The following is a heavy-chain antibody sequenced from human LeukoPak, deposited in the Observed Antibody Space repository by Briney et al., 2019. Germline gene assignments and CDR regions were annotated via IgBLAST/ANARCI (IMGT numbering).Heavy chain of an antibody. CDR1: GFPVSSNH. CDR3: ASWGPLIAHGY. V-gene: IGHV3-53*01. Sequence: GGSLRLSCAVSGFPVSSNHMSWVRQAPGKGLEWVPIISSGGTTYYPDSVKGRFTISRDNSKNPLYLQMNSLRAEDTAVYYCASWGPLIAHGYWGQGTLVTVSS. CDR2: ISSGGTT. D-gene: IGHD3-16*01. J-gene: IGHJ4*02.